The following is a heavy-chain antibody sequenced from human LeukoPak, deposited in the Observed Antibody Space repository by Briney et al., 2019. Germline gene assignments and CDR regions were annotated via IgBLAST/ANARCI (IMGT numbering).Heavy chain of an antibody. J-gene: IGHJ4*02. Sequence: GASLRLSCAASGFIFSNYAMYWVRQAPGEGLEWVSAISGRSNNTYYADSVKGRFTISRDSSKNTLYLQMNSLRADDTAVYYCAKWGDYDVLTGYYVSDFWGQGTLVTVSS. CDR2: ISGRSNNT. CDR3: AKWGDYDVLTGYYVSDF. D-gene: IGHD3-9*01. V-gene: IGHV3-23*01. CDR1: GFIFSNYA.